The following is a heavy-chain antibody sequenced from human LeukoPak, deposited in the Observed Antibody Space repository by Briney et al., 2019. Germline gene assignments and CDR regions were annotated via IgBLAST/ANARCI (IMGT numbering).Heavy chain of an antibody. J-gene: IGHJ3*02. CDR2: IYYSGST. CDR3: ARPIPRTSCYTACDAFDI. D-gene: IGHD2-2*02. CDR1: GGSISSSSYY. V-gene: IGHV4-39*07. Sequence: PSATLSLTCTVSGGSISSSSYYWGWIRQPPGKGLEWIGSIYYSGSTYYNPSLKSRVTISVDTSKNQFSLKLSSVTAADTAVYYCARPIPRTSCYTACDAFDIWGQGTMVTVSS.